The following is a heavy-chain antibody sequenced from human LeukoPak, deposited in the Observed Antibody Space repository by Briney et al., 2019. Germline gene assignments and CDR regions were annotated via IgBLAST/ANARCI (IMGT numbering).Heavy chain of an antibody. Sequence: PGGSLRLSCAASGFTFSKYWMHWVRQTPGTGLVWVSRVNEDGRTTTYADSVKGRFTISRDNAKNTLYLQMNSLSADDTALYFCIRDLRGRDDYWGQGTLVTVSS. D-gene: IGHD5-24*01. CDR1: GFTFSKYW. CDR3: IRDLRGRDDY. J-gene: IGHJ4*02. V-gene: IGHV3-74*01. CDR2: VNEDGRTT.